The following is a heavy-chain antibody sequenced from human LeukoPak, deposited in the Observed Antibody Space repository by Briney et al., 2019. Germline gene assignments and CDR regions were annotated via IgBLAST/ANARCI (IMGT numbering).Heavy chain of an antibody. Sequence: GASVKVSCKASGYTFTGYYMHWVRQAPGQGLEWMGWINPNSGGTNYAQKFQGRVTMTRDTSISTAYMELSRLRSDDTAVYYCARVRYCSSTSCYRDFQHWGQGTLVTVSS. CDR3: ARVRYCSSTSCYRDFQH. CDR1: GYTFTGYY. V-gene: IGHV1-2*02. CDR2: INPNSGGT. J-gene: IGHJ1*01. D-gene: IGHD2-2*02.